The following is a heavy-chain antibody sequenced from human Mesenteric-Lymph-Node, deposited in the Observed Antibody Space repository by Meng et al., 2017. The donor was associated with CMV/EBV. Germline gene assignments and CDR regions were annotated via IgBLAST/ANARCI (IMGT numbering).Heavy chain of an antibody. J-gene: IGHJ4*02. V-gene: IGHV4-34*01. D-gene: IGHD4-23*01. CDR1: GGSFSGYY. CDR2: INHSGST. CDR3: ARHQRWLKSEGGFNY. Sequence: QVQLKQWGAGLLKPSETLSLTCAVYGGSFSGYYWSWIRQPPGKGLEWIGEINHSGSTNYNPSLKSRVTISVDTSKNQFSLKLSSVTAADTAVYYCARHQRWLKSEGGFNYWGQGTLVTVSS.